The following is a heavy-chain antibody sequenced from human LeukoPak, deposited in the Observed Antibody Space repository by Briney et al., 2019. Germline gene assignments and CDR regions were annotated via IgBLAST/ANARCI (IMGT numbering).Heavy chain of an antibody. Sequence: GGSLRLSCAASGFTFSSYGMHWVRQAPGKGLEWVAFIRYDGSNKYYADSVKGRFTISRDNSKNTLYLQMNSLRAEDTAVYYCAKDLALVIVATPFDYWGQGTLVTVSS. CDR1: GFTFSSYG. CDR2: IRYDGSNK. D-gene: IGHD5-12*01. V-gene: IGHV3-30*02. CDR3: AKDLALVIVATPFDY. J-gene: IGHJ4*02.